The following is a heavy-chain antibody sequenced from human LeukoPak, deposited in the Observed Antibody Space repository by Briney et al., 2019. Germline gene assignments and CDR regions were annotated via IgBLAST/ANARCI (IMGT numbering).Heavy chain of an antibody. J-gene: IGHJ4*02. CDR2: INSDGSST. V-gene: IGHV3-74*01. CDR1: GFTFSSYW. Sequence: GGSLRLSCAASGFTFSSYWMHWVRQAPGKGLVWVSRINSDGSSTSYADSVKGRFTISRDNAKNTLYLQMNSLRAEDTAVYYCARGGVRRYSYGYMSYWGQGTLVTVSS. D-gene: IGHD5-18*01. CDR3: ARGGVRRYSYGYMSY.